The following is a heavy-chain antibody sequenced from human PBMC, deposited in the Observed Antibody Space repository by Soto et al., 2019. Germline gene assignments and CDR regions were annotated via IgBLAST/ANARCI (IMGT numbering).Heavy chain of an antibody. V-gene: IGHV1-3*01. D-gene: IGHD3-10*01. J-gene: IGHJ4*02. CDR3: ARGSGLTDFDY. CDR1: GYTFTSYA. CDR2: INAGNGNT. Sequence: QVQLVQSGAEVKKPGASVKVSCKASGYTFTSYAMHWVRQAPGQRLEWMGWINAGNGNTNYSQKFQGRVTITRDTSASTVYMELGSLRSGDTDVYYCARGSGLTDFDYWGQGTLVTVSA.